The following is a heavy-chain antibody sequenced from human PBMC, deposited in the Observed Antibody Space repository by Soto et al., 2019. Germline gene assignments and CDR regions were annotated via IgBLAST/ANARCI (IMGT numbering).Heavy chain of an antibody. Sequence: EVQLVESGGGLVQPGGSLRLSCAASGFTFSSYDMHWVRQATGKGLEWVSAIGTAGDPYYPGSVKGRFTISRENAKNDLYLQMNSLRAGDTAVYYCARGGATGGWDYYYGMDVWGQGTTVTVSS. J-gene: IGHJ6*02. CDR2: IGTAGDP. V-gene: IGHV3-13*05. CDR3: ARGGATGGWDYYYGMDV. CDR1: GFTFSSYD. D-gene: IGHD1-26*01.